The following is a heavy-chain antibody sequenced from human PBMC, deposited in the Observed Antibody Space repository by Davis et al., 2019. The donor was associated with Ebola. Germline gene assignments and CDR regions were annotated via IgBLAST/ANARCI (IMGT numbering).Heavy chain of an antibody. J-gene: IGHJ6*02. V-gene: IGHV3-23*01. D-gene: IGHD3-3*01. CDR1: GFTFRSYA. Sequence: PGGSLRLSCAASGFTFRSYAMSCVRQAPGKRLEWVSAITGSGGTSYYADSVKCRFTISRDNSKNTLYLQMSSLRAEDTAVYYCARNDDVWSPYGMDVWGQGTTVIVSS. CDR3: ARNDDVWSPYGMDV. CDR2: ITGSGGTS.